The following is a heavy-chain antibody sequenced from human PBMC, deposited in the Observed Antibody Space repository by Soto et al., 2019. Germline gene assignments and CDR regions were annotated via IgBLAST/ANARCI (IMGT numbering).Heavy chain of an antibody. J-gene: IGHJ4*02. V-gene: IGHV4-4*02. CDR1: GGSFTSNNW. CDR2: IYRTGST. CDR3: ASRDPGTSVDY. Sequence: SETLSLTCAVSGGSFTSNNWWTWVRQPPGQGLEWIGEIYRTGSTNYNPSLKSRVPISLDKSENQFSLKVTSLTAADTAVYYCASRDPGTSVDYWGQGTLVTVSS. D-gene: IGHD1-7*01.